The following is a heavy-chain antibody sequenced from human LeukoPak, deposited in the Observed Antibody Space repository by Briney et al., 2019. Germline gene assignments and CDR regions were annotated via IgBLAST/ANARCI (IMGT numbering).Heavy chain of an antibody. D-gene: IGHD2/OR15-2a*01. Sequence: PGGSLRLSCAASGFTFSNHNMNWVRQPPGKGLEWISYISSETSVIYYADSVKGRFTISRDNAKNSLFLQMTSLSAEDMAVYYCARDYFWASDYWGQGTLVTVSS. CDR1: GFTFSNHN. CDR2: ISSETSVI. CDR3: ARDYFWASDY. J-gene: IGHJ4*02. V-gene: IGHV3-48*01.